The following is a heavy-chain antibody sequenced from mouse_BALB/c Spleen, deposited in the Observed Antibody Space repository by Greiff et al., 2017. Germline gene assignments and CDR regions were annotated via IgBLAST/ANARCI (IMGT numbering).Heavy chain of an antibody. V-gene: IGHV5-12-1*01. J-gene: IGHJ3*01. CDR3: ARQEGFAY. CDR1: GFAFSSYD. CDR2: ISSGGGST. Sequence: EVKVVESGGGLVKPGGSLKLSCAASGFAFSSYDMSWVRQTPEKRLEWVAYISSGGGSTYYPDTVKGRFTISRDNAKNTLYLQMSSLKSEDTAMYYCARQEGFAYWGQGTLVTVSA.